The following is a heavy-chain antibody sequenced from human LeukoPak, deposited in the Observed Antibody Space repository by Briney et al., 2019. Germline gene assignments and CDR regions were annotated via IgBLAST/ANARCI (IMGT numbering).Heavy chain of an antibody. CDR1: SGSITSGHYY. V-gene: IGHV4-61*02. J-gene: IGHJ4*02. CDR3: ARDKYYDFWSGYYGIDY. Sequence: SETLSLTCTVSSGSITSGHYYWSWIRQPAGKGLEWIGRIYTSGSTYYNPSLKSRVTISVDTSKNQFSLKLSSVTAADTAVYYCARDKYYDFWSGYYGIDYWGQGTLVTVSS. D-gene: IGHD3-3*01. CDR2: IYTSGST.